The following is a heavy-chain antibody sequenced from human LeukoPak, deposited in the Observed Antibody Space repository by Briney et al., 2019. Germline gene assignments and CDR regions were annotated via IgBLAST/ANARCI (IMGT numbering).Heavy chain of an antibody. V-gene: IGHV1-69*11. D-gene: IGHD6-19*01. CDR1: GGVFTTYA. CDR2: IIPFLNT. CDR3: AINWGSGWNKATDF. Sequence: SVKVSCKASGGVFTTYAVSWVRQAPGQGLEWIGRIIPFLNTNYARKFGGRVTMTADESTTTAYLKLSGLRSEDTAIYYCAINWGSGWNKATDFWGQGTLVTVSS. J-gene: IGHJ4*02.